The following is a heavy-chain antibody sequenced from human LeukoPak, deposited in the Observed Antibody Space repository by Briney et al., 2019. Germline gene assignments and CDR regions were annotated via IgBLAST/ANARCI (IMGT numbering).Heavy chain of an antibody. J-gene: IGHJ5*02. CDR2: IYYSGST. CDR3: AGWAAAAGPGIKLFSVNHSGFDP. V-gene: IGHV4-59*01. D-gene: IGHD6-13*01. CDR1: GGSISTYY. Sequence: SETLSLTCTVSGGSISTYYGNWIRQAPGKGLEWIGYIYYSGSTNYNPSLKSRVTISVDTSKNQFSLKLSSVTAADTAAYYCAGWAAAAGPGIKLFSVNHSGFDPWGQGTLVTVSS.